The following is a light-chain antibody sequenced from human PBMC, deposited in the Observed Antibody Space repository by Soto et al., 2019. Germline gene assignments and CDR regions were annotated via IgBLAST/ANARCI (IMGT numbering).Light chain of an antibody. Sequence: QSALTQPASVSGSPGQSIIISCTGTTSDIGNYKFVSWYQQLPGTAPKLLIYRNNQRPSGVPDRFSGSKSGTSASLAISGLRSEDEADYYCAAWDDSLSGHAVFGGGTQLTVL. J-gene: IGLJ7*01. CDR1: TSDIGNYKF. CDR2: RNN. V-gene: IGLV1-47*01. CDR3: AAWDDSLSGHAV.